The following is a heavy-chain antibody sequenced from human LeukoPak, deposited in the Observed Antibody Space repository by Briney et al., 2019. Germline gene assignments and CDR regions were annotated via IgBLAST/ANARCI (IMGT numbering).Heavy chain of an antibody. V-gene: IGHV1-2*02. CDR1: GYTFTGYY. D-gene: IGHD1-26*01. CDR3: ARSLWELHAFDF. CDR2: INPNSGGT. J-gene: IGHJ3*01. Sequence: GASVKVSCKASGYTFTGYYMHWVRQAPGQGLEWMGWINPNSGGTNYAQKLQGRVTMTTDTSTSTAYMELRSLRSDDTAVYYCARSLWELHAFDFWGQGTMVTVSS.